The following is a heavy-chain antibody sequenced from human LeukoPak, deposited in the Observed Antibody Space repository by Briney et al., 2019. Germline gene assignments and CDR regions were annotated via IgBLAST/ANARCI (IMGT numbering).Heavy chain of an antibody. CDR2: ISGSGGST. CDR3: AKDPEQWLVQYYFDY. Sequence: GGSLRLSCAASGFTFSSYAMSWVRQAPGKGLEWVSAISGSGGSTYYADSVKGRFTISRDNSKNALYLQMNSLRAEDTAVYYCAKDPEQWLVQYYFDYWGQGTLVTVSS. D-gene: IGHD6-19*01. V-gene: IGHV3-23*01. J-gene: IGHJ4*02. CDR1: GFTFSSYA.